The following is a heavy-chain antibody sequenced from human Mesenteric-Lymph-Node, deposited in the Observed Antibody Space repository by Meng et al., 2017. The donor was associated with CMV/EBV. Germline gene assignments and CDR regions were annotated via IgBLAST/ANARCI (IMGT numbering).Heavy chain of an antibody. D-gene: IGHD3-16*01. V-gene: IGHV3-53*01. CDR2: IYPGGST. Sequence: GGSLRLSCAASEFTVSDNYMSWVRQAPGKGLEWVSLIYPGGSTFYADSVEGRFTISRDNSKNTLYLQMNSLRVDDTAMYYCAGGGGSNYWGQGALVTVSS. CDR3: AGGGGSNY. J-gene: IGHJ4*02. CDR1: EFTVSDNY.